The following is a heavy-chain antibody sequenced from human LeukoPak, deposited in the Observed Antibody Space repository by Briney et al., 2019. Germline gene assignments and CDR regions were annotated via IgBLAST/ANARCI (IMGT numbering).Heavy chain of an antibody. Sequence: SETLSLTCTVSGGSIGSSSYYWGWIRQPPGKGLEWIGSIYYSGSTYYNPSLKSRVTISVDTSKNQFSLKLSSVTAADTAVYYCARHEIVVVPAAILCGWFDPWGRGTLVTVSS. D-gene: IGHD2-2*02. CDR3: ARHEIVVVPAAILCGWFDP. CDR2: IYYSGST. CDR1: GGSIGSSSYY. V-gene: IGHV4-39*01. J-gene: IGHJ5*02.